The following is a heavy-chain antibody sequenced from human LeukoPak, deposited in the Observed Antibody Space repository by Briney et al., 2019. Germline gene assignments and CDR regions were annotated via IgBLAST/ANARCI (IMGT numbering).Heavy chain of an antibody. CDR1: GFTFSSYT. CDR3: AKDQTPYY. J-gene: IGHJ4*02. Sequence: GGSLRLSCAASGFTFSSYTMTWVRQAPGKGLEWVSGISGSGDKTYYADSVKGRFTISRDNSKNTLYLQMNSLRAEDTAVYYCAKDQTPYYWGQGTLVTVSS. V-gene: IGHV3-23*01. CDR2: ISGSGDKT.